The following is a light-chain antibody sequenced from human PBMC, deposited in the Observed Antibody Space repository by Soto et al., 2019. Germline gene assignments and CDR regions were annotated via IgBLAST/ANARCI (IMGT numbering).Light chain of an antibody. CDR3: QQVKSWFSIT. Sequence: DIQMTQSPSTLSASVGDRVTITCRASQSIRSWVAWYQHKPGKAPKLLIYDASRLQSGVPTRFSGSGSETGCTLTVSSLQPDDFAPSYCQQVKSWFSITFGGGTRVEIK. J-gene: IGKJ4*01. V-gene: IGKV1-5*01. CDR2: DAS. CDR1: QSIRSW.